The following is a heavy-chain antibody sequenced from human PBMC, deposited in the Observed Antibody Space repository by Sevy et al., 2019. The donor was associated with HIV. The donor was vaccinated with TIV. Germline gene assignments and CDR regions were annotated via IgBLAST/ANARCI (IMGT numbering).Heavy chain of an antibody. J-gene: IGHJ4*02. V-gene: IGHV3-23*01. Sequence: GGSLRLSCAASGFTFNNYAMSWVRQAPGKGLEWVSGISASGATTYYADSVKGRFTISRDNSKNTLYLQVDSLRADDTAVYYCAKDIEGWVQPNFDYWGQGILVTVSS. CDR1: GFTFNNYA. CDR3: AKDIEGWVQPNFDY. D-gene: IGHD5-18*01. CDR2: ISASGATT.